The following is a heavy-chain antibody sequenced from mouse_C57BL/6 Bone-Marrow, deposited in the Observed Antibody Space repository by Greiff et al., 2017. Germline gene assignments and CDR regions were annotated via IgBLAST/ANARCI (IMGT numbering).Heavy chain of an antibody. CDR3: ARSGPLGRSFDY. CDR1: GYNFTSYW. Sequence: QVQLQQPGAELVKPGASVKMSCKASGYNFTSYWITWVKQRPGQGLEWIGDIYPTSGRTNYNEKFKSKAILTVDTSSNTAYMQLSSLTSEDSAVFYCARSGPLGRSFDYWGQGTTLTVSP. D-gene: IGHD4-1*01. J-gene: IGHJ2*01. V-gene: IGHV1-55*01. CDR2: IYPTSGRT.